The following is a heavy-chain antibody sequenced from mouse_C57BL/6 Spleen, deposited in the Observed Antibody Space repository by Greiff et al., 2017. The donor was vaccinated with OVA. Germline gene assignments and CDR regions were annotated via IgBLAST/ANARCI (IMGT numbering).Heavy chain of an antibody. CDR1: GYTFTSYW. D-gene: IGHD1-1*01. J-gene: IGHJ1*03. V-gene: IGHV1-53*01. Sequence: VQLQQPGTELVKPGASVKLSCKASGYTFTSYWMHWVKQRPGQGLEWIGNINPSNGGTNYNQKFKSKATLTVDKSSSTAYMQLSSLTSEDSAVDYCARCLGSNYGYFDVWGTGTTVTVSS. CDR2: INPSNGGT. CDR3: ARCLGSNYGYFDV.